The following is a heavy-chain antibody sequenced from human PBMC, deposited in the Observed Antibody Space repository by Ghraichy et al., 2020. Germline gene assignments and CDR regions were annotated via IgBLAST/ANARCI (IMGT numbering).Heavy chain of an antibody. CDR2: INHSGST. CDR1: GGSFSGYY. CDR3: ARLNDFGVPENHRALDY. J-gene: IGHJ4*02. D-gene: IGHD3-3*01. V-gene: IGHV4-34*01. Sequence: SETLSLTCAVYGGSFSGYYWSWIRQPPGKGLEWIGEINHSGSTNYNPSLKSRVTISVDTSKNQFSLKLSSVTAADTAVYYCARLNDFGVPENHRALDYWGQGTLVTVSS.